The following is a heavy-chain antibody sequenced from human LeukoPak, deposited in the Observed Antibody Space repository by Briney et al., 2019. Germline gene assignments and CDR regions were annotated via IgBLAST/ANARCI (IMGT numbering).Heavy chain of an antibody. CDR1: GGSFSGYY. J-gene: IGHJ6*03. V-gene: IGHV4-34*01. CDR3: AINRGKYGDPNYYYYYMDV. Sequence: KTSETLSLTCAVYGGSFSGYYWSWIRQPPGKGLEWIGEINHSGSTNYNPSLKSRVTISVDTSKNQFSLKLSSVTAADTAVYYCAINRGKYGDPNYYYYYMDVWGKGTTVTVSS. CDR2: INHSGST. D-gene: IGHD4-17*01.